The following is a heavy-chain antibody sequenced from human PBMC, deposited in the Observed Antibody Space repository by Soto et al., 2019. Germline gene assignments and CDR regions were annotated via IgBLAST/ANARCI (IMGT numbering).Heavy chain of an antibody. V-gene: IGHV1-2*04. CDR1: GYTFTGYY. CDR2: INPNSGGT. J-gene: IGHJ5*02. D-gene: IGHD3-10*01. Sequence: ASVKVSCKASGYTFTGYYMHWVRQAPGQGLEWMGWINPNSGGTNYAQKFQGWVAMTRDTSISTAYMELSRLRSDDTAGYYCAGAKGYGGSKTPNWFDPWGQGTLVTVSS. CDR3: AGAKGYGGSKTPNWFDP.